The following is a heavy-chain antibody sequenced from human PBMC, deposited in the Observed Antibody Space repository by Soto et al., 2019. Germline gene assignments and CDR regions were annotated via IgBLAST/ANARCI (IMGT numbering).Heavy chain of an antibody. CDR2: IYHSGST. D-gene: IGHD6-13*01. CDR3: ARYSSSWSFDY. J-gene: IGHJ4*02. Sequence: SETLSLTCAVSGGSIISGGYSWIWIRQPPGKGLEWIGYIYHSGSTYYNPSLKSRVTISVDRSKNQFSLKLSSVTAADTAVYYCARYSSSWSFDYWGQGTLVTVSS. V-gene: IGHV4-30-2*01. CDR1: GGSIISGGYS.